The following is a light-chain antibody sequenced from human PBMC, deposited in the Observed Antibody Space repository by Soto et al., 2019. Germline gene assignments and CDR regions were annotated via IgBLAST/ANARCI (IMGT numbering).Light chain of an antibody. CDR2: GAS. CDR1: ETVAGSY. V-gene: IGKV3-20*01. Sequence: EIVLPQSPGTLSLSPGERATLSCRASETVAGSYLAWYQQKPGQAPRLLIHGASTRATGIADRFSGSGSGTDFTLTISRLEPEDFAVYYCQLYGTSPKTFGQGTKVDI. CDR3: QLYGTSPKT. J-gene: IGKJ1*01.